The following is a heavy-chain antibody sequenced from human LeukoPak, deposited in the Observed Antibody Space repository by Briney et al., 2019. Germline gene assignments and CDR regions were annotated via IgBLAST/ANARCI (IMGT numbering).Heavy chain of an antibody. D-gene: IGHD2-15*01. CDR3: ARDMSRGGSCYWTYGMDV. V-gene: IGHV3-30-3*01. Sequence: GRSLRLSCAASGFIFSGYGMHWVRQAPGKGLEWVAVISYDGSKKYYADSVKGRFTISRDNSKNSLYLQMNSLRTEDTAVFYCARDMSRGGSCYWTYGMDVWGQGTTVTVSS. J-gene: IGHJ6*02. CDR2: ISYDGSKK. CDR1: GFIFSGYG.